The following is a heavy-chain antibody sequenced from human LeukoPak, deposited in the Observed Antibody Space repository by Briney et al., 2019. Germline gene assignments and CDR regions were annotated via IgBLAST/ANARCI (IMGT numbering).Heavy chain of an antibody. J-gene: IGHJ4*02. CDR1: GFTFSSYG. CDR3: AKAEGYCTNGVCHITHFDY. V-gene: IGHV3-23*01. CDR2: ISGSGGST. Sequence: GGSLRLSCAASGFTFSSYGMGWVRQAPGKGLEWVSAISGSGGSTYYADSVKGRFTISRDNSKNTLYLQMNSLRAEDTAVYYCAKAEGYCTNGVCHITHFDYWGQGTLVTVSS. D-gene: IGHD2-8*01.